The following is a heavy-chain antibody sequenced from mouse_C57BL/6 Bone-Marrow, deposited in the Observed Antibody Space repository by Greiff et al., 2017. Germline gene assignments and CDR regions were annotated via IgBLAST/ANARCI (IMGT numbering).Heavy chain of an antibody. CDR3: ARNFYYYGSSYYAMDY. V-gene: IGHV1-55*01. J-gene: IGHJ4*01. CDR2: IYPGSGST. CDR1: GYTFTSYW. D-gene: IGHD1-1*01. Sequence: QVQLQQPGAELVKPGASVKMSCKASGYTFTSYWITWVKQRPGQGLEWIGDIYPGSGSTNYNEKFKSKATLTVDTSTSTAYMQLSSLTSEDSAVYYWARNFYYYGSSYYAMDYWGQGTSVTVSS.